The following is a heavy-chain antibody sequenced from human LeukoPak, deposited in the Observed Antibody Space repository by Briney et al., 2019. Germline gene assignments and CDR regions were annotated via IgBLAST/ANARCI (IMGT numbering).Heavy chain of an antibody. CDR1: GFTFSSYW. D-gene: IGHD3-10*01. V-gene: IGHV3-7*01. J-gene: IGHJ4*02. CDR3: ARDVTLTKRGGFDY. Sequence: GGSLRLSCAASGFTFSSYWMSWVRQAKGKGVEGVANIKEDGRKKYYVDSVKGRFTISRDNAKTSLYLQMNTLRAEDTAVYYCARDVTLTKRGGFDYWGQGTLVTVSS. CDR2: IKEDGRKK.